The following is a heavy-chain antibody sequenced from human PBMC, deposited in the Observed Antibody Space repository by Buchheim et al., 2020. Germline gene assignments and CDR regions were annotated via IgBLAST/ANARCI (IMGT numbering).Heavy chain of an antibody. CDR3: ARDQPHYYGSGSYLSTYYYYYGMDV. CDR1: GFTFSSYS. J-gene: IGHJ6*02. Sequence: EVQLVESGGGLVQPGGSLRLSCAASGFTFSSYSMNWVRQAPGKGLEWVSYISSSSSTIYYADSVKGRFTISRDNAKNSLYLRMNSLRAEDTAVYYCARDQPHYYGSGSYLSTYYYYYGMDVWGQGTT. CDR2: ISSSSSTI. D-gene: IGHD3-10*01. V-gene: IGHV3-48*04.